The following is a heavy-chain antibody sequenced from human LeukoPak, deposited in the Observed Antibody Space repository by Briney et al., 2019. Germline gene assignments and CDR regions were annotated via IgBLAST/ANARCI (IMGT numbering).Heavy chain of an antibody. Sequence: GGSLRLSCAASGFTFSSYGMNWVRQAPGKGLEWVSYISSSGSTIYYADSVKGRFTISRDNSKNTLYLQMNSLRAEDTAVYYCAKAITMVRGVIGYYYMDVWGKGTTVTVSS. CDR1: GFTFSSYG. CDR3: AKAITMVRGVIGYYYMDV. D-gene: IGHD3-10*01. J-gene: IGHJ6*03. CDR2: ISSSGSTI. V-gene: IGHV3-23*01.